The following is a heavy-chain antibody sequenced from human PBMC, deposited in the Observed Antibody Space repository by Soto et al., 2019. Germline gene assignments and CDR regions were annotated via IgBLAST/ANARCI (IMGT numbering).Heavy chain of an antibody. CDR1: GFTFSRYG. D-gene: IGHD2-2*01. Sequence: EVQLVESGGGLVKPGGSLRLSCAASGFTFSRYGMNWLRQAPGKGLEWVASISSSTSYVYYADSVKGRFSTSRDNAKNILYLEMYGLRTEDTAVYYCARDPSEGRVGNWFESWGQATLVTVSS. V-gene: IGHV3-21*02. CDR2: ISSSTSYV. J-gene: IGHJ5*01. CDR3: ARDPSEGRVGNWFES.